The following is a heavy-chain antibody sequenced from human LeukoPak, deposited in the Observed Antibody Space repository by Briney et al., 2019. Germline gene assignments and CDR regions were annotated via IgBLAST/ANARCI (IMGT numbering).Heavy chain of an antibody. CDR3: AREAGYSSSWHINY. V-gene: IGHV3-48*03. J-gene: IGHJ4*02. Sequence: GGSLRLSCAASGFTFSSYEMNWVRQAPGKGLEWVSYISSSGSTIYYADSVKGRFTISRDNAKNSLYLQMNSLRAEDTAVYYCAREAGYSSSWHINYWGQGTLVTASS. CDR1: GFTFSSYE. CDR2: ISSSGSTI. D-gene: IGHD6-13*01.